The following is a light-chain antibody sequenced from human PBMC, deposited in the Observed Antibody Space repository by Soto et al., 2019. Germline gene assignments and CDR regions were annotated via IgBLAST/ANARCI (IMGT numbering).Light chain of an antibody. CDR2: GAS. Sequence: EIVLTQSPGTLSLSTGERATLSCRASQIVSSYLAWYQQKPGQAPRLLIYGASTRATGIPARFSGSGSGTEFTLTISSLQSEDFAVYYCQQYNNWPPATFGQGTKVDTK. V-gene: IGKV3-15*01. CDR1: QIVSSY. CDR3: QQYNNWPPAT. J-gene: IGKJ1*01.